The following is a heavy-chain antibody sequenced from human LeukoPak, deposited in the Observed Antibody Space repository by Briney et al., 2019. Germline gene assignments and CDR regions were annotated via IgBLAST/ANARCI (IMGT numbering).Heavy chain of an antibody. CDR2: INHSGST. CDR3: ARVLRYRQLGGYNWFDP. D-gene: IGHD6-6*01. Sequence: SETLSLTCAVYGGSFSGYYWSWIRQPSGKGLEWIGEINHSGSTNYNPSLKSRVTISVDTSKNQFSLKLSSVTAADTAVYYCARVLRYRQLGGYNWFDPWGQGTLVTVSS. J-gene: IGHJ5*02. V-gene: IGHV4-34*01. CDR1: GGSFSGYY.